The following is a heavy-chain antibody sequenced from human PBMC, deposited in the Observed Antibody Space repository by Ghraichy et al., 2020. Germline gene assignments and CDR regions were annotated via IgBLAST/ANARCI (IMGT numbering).Heavy chain of an antibody. D-gene: IGHD3-16*02. CDR2: LKPDGSVK. CDR1: GFTFSSSW. V-gene: IGHV3-7*01. CDR3: ARDLDGGGFRY. J-gene: IGHJ4*02. Sequence: GGSLRLSCAASGFTFSSSWMTWVRQAPGKGLEWVANLKPDGSVKVYMDSVKGRFTISRDNAENSVYLQMNSLRDEDTAVYYCARDLDGGGFRYWGQGTLVTVSS.